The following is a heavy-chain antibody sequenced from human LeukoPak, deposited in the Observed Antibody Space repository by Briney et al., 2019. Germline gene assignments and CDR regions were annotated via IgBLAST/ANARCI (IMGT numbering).Heavy chain of an antibody. J-gene: IGHJ6*02. D-gene: IGHD6-13*01. CDR3: ASRVWAPKDYYYGMDV. V-gene: IGHV1-8*01. CDR2: MNPNSGNT. Sequence: ASVKVSCKASGYTFTSYDIKWVRQATGQGLEWMGWMNPNSGNTGYAQKFQGRVTMTRNTSISTAYMELSSLRSEDTAVYYCASRVWAPKDYYYGMDVWGQGTTVTVSS. CDR1: GYTFTSYD.